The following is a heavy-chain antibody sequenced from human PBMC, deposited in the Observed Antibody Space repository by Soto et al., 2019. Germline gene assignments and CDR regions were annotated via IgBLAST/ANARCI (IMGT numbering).Heavy chain of an antibody. J-gene: IGHJ6*02. V-gene: IGHV3-7*01. Sequence: EVQLVESGGGLVQPGGSLRLSCAASGFTFSNYWMNWVRRAPGKGLEWVAKIKEDGSEKYYVDSVKGRLTISRDNAKNSLFLQMNSLRAEDTAVYYCAKYGYYNGMDVWGQGTTVTVSS. D-gene: IGHD4-17*01. CDR2: IKEDGSEK. CDR1: GFTFSNYW. CDR3: AKYGYYNGMDV.